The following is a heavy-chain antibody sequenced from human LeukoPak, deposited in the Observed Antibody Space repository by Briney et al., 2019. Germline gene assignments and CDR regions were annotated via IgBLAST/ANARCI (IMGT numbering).Heavy chain of an antibody. D-gene: IGHD3-10*01. CDR2: IYYSGST. J-gene: IGHJ4*02. CDR3: ASLWFGENDY. Sequence: SQTLSLTCTVSGGSISSGGYYWRWIRQHPGKGLEWIGYIYYSGSTYYNPSLKSRVTISVDTSKNQFSLKLSSVTAADTAVYYCASLWFGENDYWGQGTLVTVSS. V-gene: IGHV4-31*03. CDR1: GGSISSGGYY.